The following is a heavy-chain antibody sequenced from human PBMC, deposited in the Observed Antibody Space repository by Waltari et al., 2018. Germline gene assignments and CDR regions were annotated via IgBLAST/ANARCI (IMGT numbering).Heavy chain of an antibody. D-gene: IGHD4-4*01. CDR1: GGTFSTYG. V-gene: IGHV1-69*13. CDR3: ATEERGYSNYFGY. Sequence: QVQLVQSGAEVKKPGSSVKVSCKASGGTFSTYGISWVRQAPGQGLEWMGGIIPILRTTNYGQKFQGRVTITADESTSTVYMELSSLKSEDTAVYYCATEERGYSNYFGYWGQGTLVTVSS. CDR2: IIPILRTT. J-gene: IGHJ4*02.